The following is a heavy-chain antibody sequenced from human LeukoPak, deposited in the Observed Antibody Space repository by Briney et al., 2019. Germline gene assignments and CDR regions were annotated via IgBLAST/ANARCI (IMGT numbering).Heavy chain of an antibody. CDR1: GFTFSSYA. CDR3: ARDYYDSSGYYPGLDY. D-gene: IGHD3-22*01. Sequence: GGSLRLSCAASGFTFSSYAMSWLRQAPGEGLEWISYISSSGSTIYYADSVKGRFTISRDNPKNSLYLQMNSLRAEDTAVYYCARDYYDSSGYYPGLDYWGQGTLVTVSS. V-gene: IGHV3-48*04. CDR2: ISSSGSTI. J-gene: IGHJ4*02.